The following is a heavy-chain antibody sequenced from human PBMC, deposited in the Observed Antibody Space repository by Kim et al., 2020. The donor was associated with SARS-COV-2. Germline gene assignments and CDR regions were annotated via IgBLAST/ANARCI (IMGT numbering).Heavy chain of an antibody. D-gene: IGHD4-4*01. Sequence: ASVKVSCKVSGYTLTELSMHWVRQAPGKGLEWMGGFDPEDGETIYAQKFQGRVTMTEDTSTDTAYMELSSLRSEDTAVYYCATIFLGYSNYYTWFDPWGQGTLVTVSS. J-gene: IGHJ5*02. CDR2: FDPEDGET. CDR3: ATIFLGYSNYYTWFDP. V-gene: IGHV1-24*01. CDR1: GYTLTELS.